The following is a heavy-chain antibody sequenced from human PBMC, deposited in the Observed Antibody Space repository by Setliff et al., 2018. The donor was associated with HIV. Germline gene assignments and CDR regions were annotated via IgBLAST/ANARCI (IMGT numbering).Heavy chain of an antibody. CDR2: TYDSGTP. V-gene: IGHV4-59*02. D-gene: IGHD5-12*01. Sequence: SESLSLTCTIHGGSVSGHYWSWIRQPPGKGLEWVGRTYDSGTPNYTASLNPRVIISDNTSKSQLSLNLSSVNAADTAVYYCARWGDGYNSYDSWGQGTLVTVSS. J-gene: IGHJ4*02. CDR3: ARWGDGYNSYDS. CDR1: GGSVSGHY.